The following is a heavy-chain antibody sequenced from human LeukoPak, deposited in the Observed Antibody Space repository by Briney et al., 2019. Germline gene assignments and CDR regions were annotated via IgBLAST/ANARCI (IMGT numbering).Heavy chain of an antibody. V-gene: IGHV1-69*06. D-gene: IGHD2-15*01. J-gene: IGHJ6*03. CDR2: MIPIFGTA. Sequence: SVKVSCKASGGTFSSYAISWVRQSPGQGLEWRGGMIPIFGTADYAQKFQRRVTITAGKSTITAYMELSSLRSEDTAVYYCARVGLGYCSGGSCYSGWYYSYYMDVWGKGTTVTVSS. CDR3: ARVGLGYCSGGSCYSGWYYSYYMDV. CDR1: GGTFSSYA.